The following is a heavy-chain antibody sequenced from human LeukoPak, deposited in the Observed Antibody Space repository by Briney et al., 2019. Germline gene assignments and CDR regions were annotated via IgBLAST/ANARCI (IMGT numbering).Heavy chain of an antibody. Sequence: GGSLRLSCAASGFTFSSYAMHWVRQAPGKGLEWVAVISDDGSNKYYADSVKGRFTISRDNSKNTLYLQMNSLRAEDTAVYYCAIIPRAAAGPSARSPFHYWGQGALVTVSS. D-gene: IGHD6-13*01. CDR3: AIIPRAAAGPSARSPFHY. J-gene: IGHJ4*02. V-gene: IGHV3-30*04. CDR1: GFTFSSYA. CDR2: ISDDGSNK.